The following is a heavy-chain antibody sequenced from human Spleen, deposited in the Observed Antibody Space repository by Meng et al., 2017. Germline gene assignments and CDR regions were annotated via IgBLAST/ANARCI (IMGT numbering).Heavy chain of an antibody. J-gene: IGHJ4*02. Sequence: GGSLRLSCAASGFTFSSYAMHWVRQAPGKGLEWVAVISYDGSNKYYADSVKGRFTISRDNSKNTLYLQMNSLRAEDTAVYYCARDQTSEGATNFDYWGQGTLVTVSS. CDR3: ARDQTSEGATNFDY. CDR2: ISYDGSNK. D-gene: IGHD1-26*01. V-gene: IGHV3-30*01. CDR1: GFTFSSYA.